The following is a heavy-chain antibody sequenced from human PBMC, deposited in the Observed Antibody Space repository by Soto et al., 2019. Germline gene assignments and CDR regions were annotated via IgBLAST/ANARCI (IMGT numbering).Heavy chain of an antibody. CDR3: AKLVVSNDDLDY. Sequence: PGGSLRLSCAASGFTFSSYAMSWVRQAPGKGLEWASAISGSVGSTYYADSVKGRFTISRDNSKNTLYLQMNSLRAEDTAVYYCAKLVVSNDDLDYWGQGTLVPVSS. J-gene: IGHJ4*02. V-gene: IGHV3-23*01. CDR2: ISGSVGST. CDR1: GFTFSSYA. D-gene: IGHD3-22*01.